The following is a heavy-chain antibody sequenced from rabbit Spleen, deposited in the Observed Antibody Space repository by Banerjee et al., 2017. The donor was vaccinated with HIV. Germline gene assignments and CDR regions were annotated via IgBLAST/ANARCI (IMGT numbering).Heavy chain of an antibody. CDR1: GFSFSSSDY. D-gene: IGHD4-1*01. V-gene: IGHV1S45*01. CDR3: ARVSETSGWGEDL. CDR2: IYSTIDYT. J-gene: IGHJ3*01. Sequence: QQQLEESGGDLVKPEGSLTLTCKASGFSFSSSDYMCWVRQAPGKGLEWIGYIYSTIDYTYYATWAKGRFTISKTSSTTVTLQMTSLTVADTATYFCARVSETSGWGEDLWGQGTLVTVS.